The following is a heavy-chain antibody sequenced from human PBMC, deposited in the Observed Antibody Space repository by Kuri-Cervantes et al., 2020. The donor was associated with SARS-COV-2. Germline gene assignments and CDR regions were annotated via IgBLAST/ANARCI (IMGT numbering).Heavy chain of an antibody. Sequence: ETLSLTCAASGFTVSSNYMSWVRQAPGKGLEWVSVIYSGGSTYYADSVKGRFAISRDNSKNTLYLQMNSLRAEDTAVYYCARLGSDVDYWGQGTLVTVSS. CDR3: ARLGSDVDY. V-gene: IGHV3-53*01. CDR1: GFTVSSNY. CDR2: IYSGGST. J-gene: IGHJ4*02. D-gene: IGHD2-21*01.